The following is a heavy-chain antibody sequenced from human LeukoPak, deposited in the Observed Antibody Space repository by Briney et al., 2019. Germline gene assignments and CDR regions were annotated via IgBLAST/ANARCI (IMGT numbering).Heavy chain of an antibody. CDR2: IIPIFGTA. Sequence: ASVKVSCKASGYTFTSYDINWVRQATGQGLEWMGGIIPIFGTANYAQKFQGRVAITTDESTSTAYMELSSLRSEDTAVYYCARGTAREDAFDIWGQGTMVTVSS. CDR3: ARGTAREDAFDI. D-gene: IGHD1-1*01. J-gene: IGHJ3*02. CDR1: GYTFTSYD. V-gene: IGHV1-69*05.